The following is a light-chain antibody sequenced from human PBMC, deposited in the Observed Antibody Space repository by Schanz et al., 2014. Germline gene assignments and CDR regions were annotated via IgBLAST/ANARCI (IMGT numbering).Light chain of an antibody. CDR2: DVS. Sequence: QSVLTQPASVSGSPGQSITISCTGTSSDVGGYNFVSWYQQHPGKAPKVIIYDVSNRPSGVSNRFSGSKSGNTASLTISGLQAEDGADYYCSSYTSSSTLVFGGGTKLTVL. CDR1: SSDVGGYNF. CDR3: SSYTSSSTLV. J-gene: IGLJ3*02. V-gene: IGLV2-14*03.